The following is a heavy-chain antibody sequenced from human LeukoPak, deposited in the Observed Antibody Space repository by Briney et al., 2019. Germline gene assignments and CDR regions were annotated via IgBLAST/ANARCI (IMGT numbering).Heavy chain of an antibody. J-gene: IGHJ4*02. V-gene: IGHV3-30*18. Sequence: QSGGSLRLSCAASGFTFSNYGMHWVRQAPGKGLEWVAVISYDGSNKYYVDSVKGRFTISRDNSKNTVNLQMSSLRAEDSAIYYCAKEPGIAAAGMSYFDNWGQGILVTVSS. CDR1: GFTFSNYG. CDR2: ISYDGSNK. D-gene: IGHD6-13*01. CDR3: AKEPGIAAAGMSYFDN.